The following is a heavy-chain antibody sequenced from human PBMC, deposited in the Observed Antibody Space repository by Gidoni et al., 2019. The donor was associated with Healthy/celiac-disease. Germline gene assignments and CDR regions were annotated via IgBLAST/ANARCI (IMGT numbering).Heavy chain of an antibody. CDR1: GGSISSYY. J-gene: IGHJ3*02. CDR2: IYYSWST. Sequence: QVQLQESGPGLVKPSETLSLTCTVSGGSISSYYWSWIRQHPGKGLEWIGYIYYSWSTNYKPSLKSRVTISVDTSKNQFSLKLSSVTAADTAVYYCAREVFDSSGYMAFDIWGQGTMVTVSS. CDR3: AREVFDSSGYMAFDI. V-gene: IGHV4-59*01. D-gene: IGHD3-22*01.